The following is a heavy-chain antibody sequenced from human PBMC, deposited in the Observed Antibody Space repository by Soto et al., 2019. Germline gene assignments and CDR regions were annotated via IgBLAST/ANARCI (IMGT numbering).Heavy chain of an antibody. CDR1: GFTFSSYG. D-gene: IGHD4-4*01. CDR3: ARERRDGYSNLDY. Sequence: ESGGGVVQPGRSLRLSCAASGFTFSSYGMHWVRQAPGKGLEWVAVIWYDGSNKYYADSAKGRFTISRDNSKNTLYLQMNSLRAEDTAVYYCARERRDGYSNLDYWGQGTLVTVSS. CDR2: IWYDGSNK. J-gene: IGHJ4*02. V-gene: IGHV3-33*01.